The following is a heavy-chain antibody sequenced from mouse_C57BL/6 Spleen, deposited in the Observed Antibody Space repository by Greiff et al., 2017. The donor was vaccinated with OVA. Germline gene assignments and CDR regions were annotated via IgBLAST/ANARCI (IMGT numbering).Heavy chain of an antibody. J-gene: IGHJ3*01. V-gene: IGHV1-19*01. CDR3: ARRYSNLAWFAY. Sequence: EVQRVESGPVLVKPGASVKMSCKASGYTFTDYYMNWVKQSHGKSLEWIGVINPYNGGTSYNQKFKGKATLTVDKSSSTAYMELNSLTSEDSAVYYCARRYSNLAWFAYWGQGTLVTVSA. D-gene: IGHD2-5*01. CDR2: INPYNGGT. CDR1: GYTFTDYY.